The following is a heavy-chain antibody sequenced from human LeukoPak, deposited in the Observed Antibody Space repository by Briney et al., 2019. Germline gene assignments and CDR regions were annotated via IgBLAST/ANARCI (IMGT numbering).Heavy chain of an antibody. CDR1: GFSFSNYW. D-gene: IGHD4/OR15-4a*01. CDR3: ARDRGAEDWFDP. V-gene: IGHV3-7*01. Sequence: GGSLRLSCTASGFSFSNYWMGWVRQAPGKGLEWVASIKQDESEKYYVDSVKGRFTISRDDAKNSLYLQMNSLRAEDTAVYYCARDRGAEDWFDPWGQGTLVTVSS. J-gene: IGHJ5*02. CDR2: IKQDESEK.